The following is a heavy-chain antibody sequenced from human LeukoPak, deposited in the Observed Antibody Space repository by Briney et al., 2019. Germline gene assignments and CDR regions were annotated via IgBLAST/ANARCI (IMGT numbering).Heavy chain of an antibody. CDR3: ARTGTHGVDYYYYYGMDV. V-gene: IGHV3-23*01. CDR1: GFTFTSYS. J-gene: IGHJ6*02. D-gene: IGHD1-1*01. Sequence: GGSLRLSCAASGFTFTSYSMNWVRQAPGKGLEWVSTISGGGGSTYYADSVKGRFTISRDNSKNTLYLQMNSLRAEDTAVYYCARTGTHGVDYYYYYGMDVWGQGTTVTVSS. CDR2: ISGGGGST.